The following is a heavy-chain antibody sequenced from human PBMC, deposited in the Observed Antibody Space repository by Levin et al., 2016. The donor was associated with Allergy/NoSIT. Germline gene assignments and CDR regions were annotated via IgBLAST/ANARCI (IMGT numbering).Heavy chain of an antibody. CDR1: AFTFSSYG. CDR2: ITGSGGAT. CDR3: GDRKSGSYSYEY. Sequence: GGSLRLSCVASAFTFSSYGMHWVRQAPGRGLEWVSVITGSGGATFYADSVKGRFTISRDTSKNTLYLQMNSLRAEDTAVYFCGDRKSGSYSYEYWGQGTLVTVSS. V-gene: IGHV3-23*01. J-gene: IGHJ4*02. D-gene: IGHD1-26*01.